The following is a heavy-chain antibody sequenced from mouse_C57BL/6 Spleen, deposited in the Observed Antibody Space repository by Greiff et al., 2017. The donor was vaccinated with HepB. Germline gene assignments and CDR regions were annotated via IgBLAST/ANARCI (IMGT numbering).Heavy chain of an antibody. CDR2: IFPGSGST. CDR1: GYTFTDYY. D-gene: IGHD1-1*01. J-gene: IGHJ2*01. V-gene: IGHV1-75*01. Sequence: QVQLQQSGPELVKPGASVKISCKASGYTFTDYYINWVKQRPGQGLGWIGWIFPGSGSTYYNEKFKGKATLTVDKSSSTAYMLLSSLTSEDSAVYFCARGGITTVVANFDYWGQGTTLTVSS. CDR3: ARGGITTVVANFDY.